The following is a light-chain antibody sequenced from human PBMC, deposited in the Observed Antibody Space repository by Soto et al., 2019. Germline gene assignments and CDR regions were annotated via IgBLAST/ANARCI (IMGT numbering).Light chain of an antibody. J-gene: IGLJ1*01. V-gene: IGLV1-40*01. CDR2: ANN. Sequence: QSVLTQPPSVSGAPGQRVTLSCTGSSSNIGTGYDVHWYQQLPGTAPKLLIYANNNRPSGVPDRFSGSKSGTSASLAITGLQAEDEADYSCQSYDSSLTGRYVFGTGTKVTVL. CDR3: QSYDSSLTGRYV. CDR1: SSNIGTGYD.